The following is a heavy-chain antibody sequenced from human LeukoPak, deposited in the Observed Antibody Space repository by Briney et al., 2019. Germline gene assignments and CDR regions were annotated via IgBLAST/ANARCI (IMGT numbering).Heavy chain of an antibody. J-gene: IGHJ5*02. CDR3: ARDPAAAKFDP. CDR2: ISSSGSTI. V-gene: IGHV3-11*04. Sequence: GGSLRLSCAASGFTFSDYYMSWIRQAPGKGLEWVSYISSSGSTIYYADSVKGRFTISRDNAKNSLYLQTNSLRAEDTAVYYCARDPAAAKFDPWGQGTLVTVSS. CDR1: GFTFSDYY. D-gene: IGHD6-13*01.